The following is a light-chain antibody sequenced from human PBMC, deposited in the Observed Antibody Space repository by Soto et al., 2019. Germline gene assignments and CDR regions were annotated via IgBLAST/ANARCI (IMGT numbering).Light chain of an antibody. CDR3: QVWDSSTYWV. CDR1: NIGSKN. J-gene: IGLJ3*02. CDR2: RDS. Sequence: SYELTQPLSVSVALGQTARITCGGNNIGSKNVHWYQQKPGQAPVLVIYRDSNRPSGIPERFSGSNSGNTATLTISRAQAGDVADYYCQVWDSSTYWVFGGGTKLTVL. V-gene: IGLV3-9*01.